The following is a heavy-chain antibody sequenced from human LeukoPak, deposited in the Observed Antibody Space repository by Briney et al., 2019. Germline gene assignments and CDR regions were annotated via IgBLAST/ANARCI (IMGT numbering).Heavy chain of an antibody. CDR2: IYYSGST. Sequence: SETLSLTCTVSGGSISSYYWSWIRQPPGKGLEWIGYIYYSGSTNYNPSLKSRVTISVDTSKNQFSLKLSSVTAADTAVYYCAGVQRLVWGYDPSLYYFDYWGQGTLVTVSS. CDR3: AGVQRLVWGYDPSLYYFDY. CDR1: GGSISSYY. J-gene: IGHJ4*02. V-gene: IGHV4-59*01. D-gene: IGHD5-12*01.